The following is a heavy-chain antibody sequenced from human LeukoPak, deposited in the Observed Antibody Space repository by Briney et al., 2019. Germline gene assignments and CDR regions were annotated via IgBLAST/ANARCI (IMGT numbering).Heavy chain of an antibody. J-gene: IGHJ6*02. V-gene: IGHV3-30*18. CDR2: ISYDGSNK. Sequence: PGGSLRLSCAASGFTFSSYGIHWVRQAPGKGLEWVAVISYDGSNKYYADSVKGRFTISRDNSKNTLYLQMNSLRAEDTAVYYCAKEAAAGPYYYGMDVWGQGTTVTVSS. CDR3: AKEAAAGPYYYGMDV. CDR1: GFTFSSYG. D-gene: IGHD6-13*01.